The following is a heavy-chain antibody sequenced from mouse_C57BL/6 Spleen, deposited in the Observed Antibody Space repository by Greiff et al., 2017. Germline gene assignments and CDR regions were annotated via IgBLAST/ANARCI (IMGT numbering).Heavy chain of an antibody. CDR2: ISYSGST. J-gene: IGHJ2*01. CDR1: GYSITSGYD. V-gene: IGHV3-1*01. Sequence: DVKLQESGPGMVKPSQSLSLTCTVTGYSITSGYDWHWLRHFPGNKLERMGYISYSGSTNSNPSLKSRISFTHDTSKNHFFLKLNSVTTEDTATYYCARGDYYDSSYYLDYWGQGTTLTVSS. D-gene: IGHD1-1*01. CDR3: ARGDYYDSSYYLDY.